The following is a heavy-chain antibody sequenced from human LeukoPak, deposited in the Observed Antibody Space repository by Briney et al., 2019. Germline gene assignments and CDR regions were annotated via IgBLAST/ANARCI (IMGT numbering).Heavy chain of an antibody. CDR1: GFTFSSYA. V-gene: IGHV3-23*01. CDR3: AKDLRGLSTLYYYYMDV. CDR2: ISGSGGST. Sequence: PGGSLRLSCAASGFTFSSYAMSWVRQAPGKGLEWVSAISGSGGSTYYADSVKGRFTISRDNSKNTLYLQMNSLRAEDTAVYYCAKDLRGLSTLYYYYMDVWGKGTTVTVSS. J-gene: IGHJ6*03. D-gene: IGHD3-16*02.